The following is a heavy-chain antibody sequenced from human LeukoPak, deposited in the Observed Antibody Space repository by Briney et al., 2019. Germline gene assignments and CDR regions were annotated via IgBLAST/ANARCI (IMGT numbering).Heavy chain of an antibody. CDR1: GYTFTSYG. V-gene: IGHV1-18*01. CDR3: ARDTTVTTSYYYRDV. J-gene: IGHJ6*03. Sequence: ASVKVSCKASGYTFTSYGISWVRQAPGRGLEWMGWISAYNGNTNYAQKLQGRVTMTTDTSTSTAYMELRSLRSDDTAVYYCARDTTVTTSYYYRDVGGKGTTVTVSS. CDR2: ISAYNGNT. D-gene: IGHD4-17*01.